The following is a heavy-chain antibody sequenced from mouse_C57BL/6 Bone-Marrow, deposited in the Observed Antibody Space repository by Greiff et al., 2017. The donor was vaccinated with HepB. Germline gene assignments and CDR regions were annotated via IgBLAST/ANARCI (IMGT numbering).Heavy chain of an antibody. CDR3: ALWGWLLRYFDY. Sequence: VQLQQPGAELVKPGASVKMSCKASGYTFTSYWITWVKQRPGQGLEWIGDIYPGSGSTNYNEKFKSKATLTVDTSSSTAYMQLSSLSSEDSAVYYCALWGWLLRYFDYWGQGTTLTVSS. CDR2: IYPGSGST. J-gene: IGHJ2*01. V-gene: IGHV1-55*01. CDR1: GYTFTSYW. D-gene: IGHD2-3*01.